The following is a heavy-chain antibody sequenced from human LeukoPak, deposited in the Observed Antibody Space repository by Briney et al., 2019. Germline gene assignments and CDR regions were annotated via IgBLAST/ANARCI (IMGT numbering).Heavy chain of an antibody. J-gene: IGHJ5*02. CDR3: ARMGTYYDSSGSLGKFDP. V-gene: IGHV1-18*01. Sequence: ASVKVSFKASGYTFTSYGISWVRQAPGQGLEWMGWISAYNGNTNYAQKLQGRVTMTTDTSTSTAYMELRSLRSDDTAVYYCARMGTYYDSSGSLGKFDPWGQGTLVTVSS. D-gene: IGHD3-22*01. CDR1: GYTFTSYG. CDR2: ISAYNGNT.